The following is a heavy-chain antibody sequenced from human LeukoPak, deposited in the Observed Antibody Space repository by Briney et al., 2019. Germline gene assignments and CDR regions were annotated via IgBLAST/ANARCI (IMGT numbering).Heavy chain of an antibody. J-gene: IGHJ4*02. CDR3: ARVNINNWHSCDY. V-gene: IGHV4-4*02. CDR1: GGSISSNNW. Sequence: SGTLSLTCAVSGGSISSNNWWGWIRQPPGKGLEWIGEIYHSGSPNYNPSLKSRVTISVDKSRNHFSLNLSSVTAADTAVYYCARVNINNWHSCDYWGQGTLVTVSS. D-gene: IGHD1-1*01. CDR2: IYHSGSP.